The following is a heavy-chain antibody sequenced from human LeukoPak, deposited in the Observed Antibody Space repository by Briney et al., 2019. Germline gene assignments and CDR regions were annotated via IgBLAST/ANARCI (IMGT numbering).Heavy chain of an antibody. CDR3: AKDRDDSSGYWPLGDI. CDR1: GGTFSSYA. J-gene: IGHJ4*02. Sequence: VASVKVSCKASGGTFSSYAMSWVRQAPGKGLEWVSAISGSGGSTYYADSVKGRFTISRDNSKNTLYLQMNSLRAEDTAVYYCAKDRDDSSGYWPLGDIWGQGTLVTVSS. CDR2: ISGSGGST. D-gene: IGHD3-22*01. V-gene: IGHV3-23*01.